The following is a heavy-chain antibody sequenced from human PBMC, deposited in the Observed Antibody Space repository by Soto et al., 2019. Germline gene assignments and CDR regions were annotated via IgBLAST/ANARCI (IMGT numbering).Heavy chain of an antibody. V-gene: IGHV4-59*01. Sequence: SETLSLTCTVSGASISQYYWSWIRQPPGKGLEWIGYIYFSGSTNYNPSLKSRVTMSVELSKNQFSLRLSSLTAADTAVYYCARDVKWDSCSGGSGYRSETFDPWGQGTLVTVSS. D-gene: IGHD2-15*01. CDR1: GASISQYY. CDR3: ARDVKWDSCSGGSGYRSETFDP. J-gene: IGHJ5*02. CDR2: IYFSGST.